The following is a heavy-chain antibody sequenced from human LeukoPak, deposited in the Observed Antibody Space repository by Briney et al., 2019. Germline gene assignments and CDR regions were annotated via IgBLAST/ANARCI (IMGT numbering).Heavy chain of an antibody. J-gene: IGHJ4*02. CDR3: ARVSPYYDILTLPIDY. Sequence: SETLSLTCAVYGGSFSGYYWSWIRQPPGKGLEWIGEINHSGSTNYNPSLKSRVTISVDTSKNQFSPKLSSVTAADTAVYYCARVSPYYDILTLPIDYWGQGTLVTVSS. D-gene: IGHD3-9*01. CDR1: GGSFSGYY. CDR2: INHSGST. V-gene: IGHV4-34*01.